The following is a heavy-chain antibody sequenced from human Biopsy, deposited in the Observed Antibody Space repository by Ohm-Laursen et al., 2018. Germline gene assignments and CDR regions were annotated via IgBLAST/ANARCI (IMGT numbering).Heavy chain of an antibody. CDR1: GGSISSRTHY. J-gene: IGHJ5*02. V-gene: IGHV4-39*01. CDR3: ARHPTGFWFDP. CDR2: IYNSETT. Sequence: SETLSLTWTLSGGSISSRTHYWAWLRQPPGKGLEWIGSIYNSETTFYNPSLKSRVAISVDTSTNQFSLKVSSVTAADTALYYCARHPTGFWFDPWGHGTLVTVSS.